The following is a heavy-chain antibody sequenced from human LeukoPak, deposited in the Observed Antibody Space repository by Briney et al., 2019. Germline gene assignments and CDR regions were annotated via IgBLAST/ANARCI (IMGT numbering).Heavy chain of an antibody. CDR1: GFTFSSYG. CDR2: ISYEGSNK. CDR3: AKDGGLAVAGFDY. D-gene: IGHD6-19*01. V-gene: IGHV3-30*18. Sequence: GRSLRLSCAASGFTFSSYGMHWVRQAPGKGLEWVAIISYEGSNKYYGDSVRGRFTISRDNSKNTLYLQMNSLRAEDTAVYYCAKDGGLAVAGFDYWGQGTLVTVSS. J-gene: IGHJ4*02.